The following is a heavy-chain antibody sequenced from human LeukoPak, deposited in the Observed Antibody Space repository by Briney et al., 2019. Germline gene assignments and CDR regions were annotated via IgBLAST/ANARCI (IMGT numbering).Heavy chain of an antibody. J-gene: IGHJ5*02. CDR1: GGSFSGYY. CDR3: ARARSLRNWFDP. CDR2: INHSGST. V-gene: IGHV4-34*01. D-gene: IGHD5-12*01. Sequence: SETLSLTCAVYGGSFSGYYWSWIRQPPGKGLEWIGEINHSGSTNYNPSLKSRVTISVDTSKNQFSLKLSSVTAADTAVYYCARARSLRNWFDPWGQGTLVTVSS.